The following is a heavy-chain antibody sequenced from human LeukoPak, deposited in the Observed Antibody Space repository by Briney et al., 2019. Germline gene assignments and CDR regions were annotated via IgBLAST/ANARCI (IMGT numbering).Heavy chain of an antibody. CDR2: IYYSGST. Sequence: SETLSLTCTVSGGSISSSSYYWGWIRQPPGKGLEWIGSIYYSGSTYYNPSLKSRVTISVDTSKNQFSLKLSSVTAADTAVYYCACSSSWYYYYYYMDVWGKGTTVTVSS. D-gene: IGHD6-13*01. J-gene: IGHJ6*03. CDR1: GGSISSSSYY. CDR3: ACSSSWYYYYYYMDV. V-gene: IGHV4-39*07.